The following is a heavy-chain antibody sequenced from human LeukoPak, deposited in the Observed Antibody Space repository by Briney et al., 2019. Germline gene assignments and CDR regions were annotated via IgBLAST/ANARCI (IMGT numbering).Heavy chain of an antibody. Sequence: PSETLSLTCTVSGASLTTHYWAWIRQPPGKGLEWIGFASKTGNTNYNASLKSRVNISVDTSKNTLSLKLSSLTAADTAMDFCARRGAPSKFYYFDSWGQGTLVTVSS. D-gene: IGHD1-26*01. CDR2: ASKTGNT. CDR3: ARRGAPSKFYYFDS. CDR1: GASLTTHY. V-gene: IGHV4-59*08. J-gene: IGHJ4*02.